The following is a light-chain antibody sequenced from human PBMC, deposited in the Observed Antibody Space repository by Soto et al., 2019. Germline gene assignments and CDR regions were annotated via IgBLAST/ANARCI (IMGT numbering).Light chain of an antibody. V-gene: IGKV1-6*02. CDR1: QGIRTD. J-gene: IGKJ1*01. Sequence: AIQMTQSPTSLSASVGDTVTITCRAGQGIRTDLDWYQQKPGKAPKLLISAASSLQSGVPSRISGSGSGTDYTLTISGLQHEDFATYYCLQENGYPCTFGQSTKV. CDR2: AAS. CDR3: LQENGYPCT.